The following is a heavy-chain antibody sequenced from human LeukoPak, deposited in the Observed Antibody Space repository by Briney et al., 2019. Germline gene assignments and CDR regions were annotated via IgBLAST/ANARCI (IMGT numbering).Heavy chain of an antibody. CDR1: GFSFNSYA. J-gene: IGHJ4*02. V-gene: IGHV3-23*01. CDR3: AKAAAERCASIKCYPFDS. Sequence: GGSLRLSCAASGFSFNSYAMNWVRQAPGKGLEWVASIIGPGGDTYHAGSVRGRFTISRDNSRNTLYLQMSHLRVEDTALYYCAKAAAERCASIKCYPFDSWGQGTLVAVSS. CDR2: IIGPGGDT. D-gene: IGHD1-1*01.